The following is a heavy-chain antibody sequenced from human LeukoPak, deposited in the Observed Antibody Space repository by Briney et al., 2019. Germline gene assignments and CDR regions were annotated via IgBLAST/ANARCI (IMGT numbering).Heavy chain of an antibody. D-gene: IGHD3-22*01. V-gene: IGHV4-61*05. CDR1: GGSIRSSSYH. J-gene: IGHJ4*02. Sequence: SETLSLTCTVSGGSIRSSSYHWGWVRQPPGKGLEWIGYIYYSGSTNYNPSLKSRVTISVDTSKNQFSLRLSSVTAADTAVYYCARVPRSSGLPYYIDYWGQGTLVTVSS. CDR3: ARVPRSSGLPYYIDY. CDR2: IYYSGST.